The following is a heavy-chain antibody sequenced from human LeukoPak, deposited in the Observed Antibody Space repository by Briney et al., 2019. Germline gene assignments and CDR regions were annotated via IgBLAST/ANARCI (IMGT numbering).Heavy chain of an antibody. J-gene: IGHJ3*02. V-gene: IGHV1-8*03. CDR3: ARGADKWYYDFWSDHTYTRAFDI. CDR1: GYTFTSYD. Sequence: ASVKVSCKASGYTFTSYDINWVRQATGQGLEWMGWMNPNSGNTGYAQKFQGRVTITRNTSISTAYMELSSLRSEDTAVYYCARGADKWYYDFWSDHTYTRAFDIWGQGTMVTVSS. CDR2: MNPNSGNT. D-gene: IGHD3-3*01.